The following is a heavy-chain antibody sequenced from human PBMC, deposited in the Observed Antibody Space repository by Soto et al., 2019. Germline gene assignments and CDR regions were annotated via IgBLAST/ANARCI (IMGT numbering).Heavy chain of an antibody. CDR2: IDPSDSYT. V-gene: IGHV5-10-1*01. CDR3: ARLDDSSGYRYYYYYYGMDV. CDR1: GYSFAGYW. J-gene: IGHJ6*02. Sequence: PGESLTISCKGSGYSFAGYWIPWVRQKPGKGLEWMGRIDPSDSYTNYSPSFQGHVTISADKSISTAYLQWSSLKASDTAMYYCARLDDSSGYRYYYYYYGMDVWGQGTTVTVSS. D-gene: IGHD3-22*01.